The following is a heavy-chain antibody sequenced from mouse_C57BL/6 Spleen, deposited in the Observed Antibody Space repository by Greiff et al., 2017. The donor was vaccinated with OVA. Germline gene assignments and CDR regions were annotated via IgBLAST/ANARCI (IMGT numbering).Heavy chain of an antibody. CDR1: GFTFSSYT. Sequence: EVKVVESGGGLVKPGGSLKLSCAASGFTFSSYTMSWVRQTPEKRLEWVATISGGGGNTYYPDNAKNTLYLQMSSLRSEDTALYYCARQWNWDEYFDVWGTGTTVTVSS. V-gene: IGHV5-9*01. CDR3: ARQWNWDEYFDV. J-gene: IGHJ1*03. D-gene: IGHD4-1*01. CDR2: ISGGGGNT.